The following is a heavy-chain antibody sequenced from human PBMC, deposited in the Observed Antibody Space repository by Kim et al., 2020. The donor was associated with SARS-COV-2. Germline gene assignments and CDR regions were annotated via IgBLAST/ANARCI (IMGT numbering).Heavy chain of an antibody. CDR2: IWYDGSNK. D-gene: IGHD3-9*01. V-gene: IGHV3-33*01. J-gene: IGHJ6*02. CDR3: ARDAKYYDILTGYYPPYYYYGRDV. CDR1: GFTFSSYG. Sequence: GGSLRLSCAASGFTFSSYGMHWVRQAPGKGLEWVAVIWYDGSNKYYADSVKGRFTISRDNSKNTLYLQMNSLRAEDTAVYYCARDAKYYDILTGYYPPYYYYGRDVWGQGTTVTVSS.